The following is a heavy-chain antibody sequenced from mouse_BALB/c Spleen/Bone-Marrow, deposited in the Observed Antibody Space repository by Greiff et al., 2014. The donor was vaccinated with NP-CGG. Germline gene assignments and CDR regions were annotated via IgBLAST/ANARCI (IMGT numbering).Heavy chain of an antibody. CDR1: GFNIKNTY. CDR2: IDPANVNT. J-gene: IGHJ3*01. Sequence: EVQVVESGAELVKPGASVKLSCTASGFNIKNTYIHWVKQRPEQGLEWIGRIDPANVNTKYDPKFLGKATITADTSSNTAYLQLSSLTSEDTAVYYCATYYYGSSLFAYWGQGTLVTVSA. V-gene: IGHV14-3*02. D-gene: IGHD1-1*01. CDR3: ATYYYGSSLFAY.